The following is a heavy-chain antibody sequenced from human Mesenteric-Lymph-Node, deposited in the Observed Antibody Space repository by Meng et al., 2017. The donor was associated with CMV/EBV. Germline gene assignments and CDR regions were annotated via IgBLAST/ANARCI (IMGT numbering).Heavy chain of an antibody. CDR3: ARDPGYDFWSGDSFDY. V-gene: IGHV1-18*01. Sequence: SGYPFSNYGISWMRQAPGQGPEWMGWISTSNSNTDYAQNLQGRFTMTTDTSSSTAYMELRSLRSDDTAIYYCARDPGYDFWSGDSFDYWGQGTLVTVSS. D-gene: IGHD3-3*01. CDR1: GYPFSNYG. J-gene: IGHJ4*02. CDR2: ISTSNSNT.